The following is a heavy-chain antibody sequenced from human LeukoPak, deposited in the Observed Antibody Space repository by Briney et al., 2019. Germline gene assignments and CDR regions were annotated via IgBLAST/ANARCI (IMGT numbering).Heavy chain of an antibody. CDR2: IYSGGST. CDR3: ARVITAAGTPFDY. Sequence: TGGSLRLSCAASGFTVSNTYMTWVRQAPGKGLEWVSVIYSGGSTYYADSVKGRFTISRDNPKNTLYLQMNSLRAEDTAVYYCARVITAAGTPFDYWGQGTLVTVSS. CDR1: GFTVSNTY. V-gene: IGHV3-66*01. J-gene: IGHJ4*02. D-gene: IGHD6-13*01.